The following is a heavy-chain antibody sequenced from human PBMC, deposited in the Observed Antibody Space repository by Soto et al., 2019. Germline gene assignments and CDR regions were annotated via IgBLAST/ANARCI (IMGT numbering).Heavy chain of an antibody. J-gene: IGHJ6*02. D-gene: IGHD4-17*01. V-gene: IGHV3-23*01. CDR2: MSGSGGST. CDR3: AKVWERTVTTRKYCDGMEV. Sequence: EVQLLESGGGLVQPGGSLRLSCAASGFTFSSYAMSWVRQAPGKGLEWVSIMSGSGGSTYYADSVKGRFMISRDNSKNTLYLQMNNLRAENTAVYYCAKVWERTVTTRKYCDGMEVWGRGTTVTVSS. CDR1: GFTFSSYA.